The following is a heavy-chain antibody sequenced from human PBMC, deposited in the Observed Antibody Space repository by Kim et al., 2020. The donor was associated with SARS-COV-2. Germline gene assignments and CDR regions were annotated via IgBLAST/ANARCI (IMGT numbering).Heavy chain of an antibody. V-gene: IGHV3-23*01. D-gene: IGHD2-15*01. CDR3: AKGRRLVVVAATTGYYFDY. Sequence: GRFTISRDNSKNTLYLQMNSLRAEDTAVYYCAKGRRLVVVAATTGYYFDYWGQGTLVTVSS. J-gene: IGHJ4*02.